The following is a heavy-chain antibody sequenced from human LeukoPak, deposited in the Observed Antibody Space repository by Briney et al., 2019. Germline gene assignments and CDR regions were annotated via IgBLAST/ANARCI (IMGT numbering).Heavy chain of an antibody. CDR3: ARERDRDCTNGVCPPRYFQH. CDR2: IYYSGST. Sequence: PSETLSLTCTVSGGSISSSSYYWGWIRQPPGKGLEWIGSIYYSGSTYYNPSLKSRVTISVDTSKNQFSLKLSSVTAADTAVYYCARERDRDCTNGVCPPRYFQHWGQGTLVTVSS. J-gene: IGHJ1*01. V-gene: IGHV4-39*07. CDR1: GGSISSSSYY. D-gene: IGHD2-8*01.